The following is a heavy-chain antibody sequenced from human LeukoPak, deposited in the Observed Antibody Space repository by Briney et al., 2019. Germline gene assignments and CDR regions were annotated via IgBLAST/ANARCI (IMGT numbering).Heavy chain of an antibody. J-gene: IGHJ4*02. CDR1: GDSISSSSSY. CDR3: ARDAYYYDSSGYLGVDY. CDR2: MYYSGST. D-gene: IGHD3-22*01. Sequence: SETLSLTCTVSGDSISSSSSYWGWIRQPPGKGLEWIGTMYYSGSTNYNPSLKSRVTISVDTSKNQFSLKLSSVTAADTAVYYCARDAYYYDSSGYLGVDYWGQGTLVTVSS. V-gene: IGHV4-39*07.